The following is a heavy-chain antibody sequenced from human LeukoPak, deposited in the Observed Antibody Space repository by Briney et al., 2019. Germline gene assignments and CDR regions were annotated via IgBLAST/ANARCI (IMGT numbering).Heavy chain of an antibody. CDR3: ASDPARDYYDTSGYFRWVDY. D-gene: IGHD3-22*01. V-gene: IGHV3-11*01. Sequence: GGSLRLSCAASGFTFSNYAMSWVRQAPGKGLEWVSYISGSGSTIYYADSVKGRFTISRDNAKNSLYLQMNSLRAEDTAVYYCASDPARDYYDTSGYFRWVDYWGQGTLVTVSS. CDR1: GFTFSNYA. J-gene: IGHJ4*02. CDR2: ISGSGSTI.